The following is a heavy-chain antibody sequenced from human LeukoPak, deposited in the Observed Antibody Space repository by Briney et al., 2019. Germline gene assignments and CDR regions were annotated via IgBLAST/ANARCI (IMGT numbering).Heavy chain of an antibody. D-gene: IGHD1-26*01. Sequence: SETLSLTCTVSGGSISSSSYYWGWIRQPPGKGLEWIGSIYHSGSTYYNPSLKSRVTISVDTSKNHFSLKLSSVTAADTAVYYCARGRSGSYFDYWGQGTLVTVSS. V-gene: IGHV4-39*02. CDR2: IYHSGST. CDR3: ARGRSGSYFDY. CDR1: GGSISSSSYY. J-gene: IGHJ4*02.